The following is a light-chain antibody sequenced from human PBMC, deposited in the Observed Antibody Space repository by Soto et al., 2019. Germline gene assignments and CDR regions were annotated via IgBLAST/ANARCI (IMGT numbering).Light chain of an antibody. CDR2: RNH. J-gene: IGLJ2*01. Sequence: QSVLTQSPSASGTPGQRVTTSCSGSRSNIGTYTVNWYQQLPGTAPTLLIFRNHQRPSGVPDRFSGSKSGTSASLAISGPQSEDEADYYCAAWDDSLRAVVFGGGTKLTVL. CDR1: RSNIGTYT. CDR3: AAWDDSLRAVV. V-gene: IGLV1-44*01.